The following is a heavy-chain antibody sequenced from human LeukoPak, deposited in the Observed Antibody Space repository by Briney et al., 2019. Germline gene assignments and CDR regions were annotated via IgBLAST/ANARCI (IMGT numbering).Heavy chain of an antibody. Sequence: KPSETLSLTCGVYGGSFSDYYWSWIRQPPGKGLEWIGDIDLTESPNYSPSLKGRVTTSVDTSKNQFSLKLTSVTAADTAVYFCARWRRFYFDYWGQGTLVTVSS. CDR3: ARWRRFYFDY. CDR2: IDLTESP. J-gene: IGHJ4*02. D-gene: IGHD4-17*01. V-gene: IGHV4-34*01. CDR1: GGSFSDYY.